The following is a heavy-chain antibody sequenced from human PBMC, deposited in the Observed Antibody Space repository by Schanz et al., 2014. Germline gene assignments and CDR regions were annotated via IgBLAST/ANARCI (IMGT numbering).Heavy chain of an antibody. Sequence: EVQLLESGGGLVQPGGSLRLSCAASGFTFRNYGMSWVRQAPGQGLEWVSALTGSGTTTYYADSVKGRFTISRDNSKNTLDLQMNSLRAEDTAIYDCAKDLAAVGVFDYWGQGSLVTVSS. J-gene: IGHJ4*02. CDR2: LTGSGTTT. CDR1: GFTFRNYG. V-gene: IGHV3-23*01. D-gene: IGHD6-13*01. CDR3: AKDLAAVGVFDY.